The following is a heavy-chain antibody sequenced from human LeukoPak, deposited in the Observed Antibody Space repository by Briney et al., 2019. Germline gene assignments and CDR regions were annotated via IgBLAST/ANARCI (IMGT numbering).Heavy chain of an antibody. CDR3: ARDYGDYDAFDI. CDR1: GGTFSSYA. J-gene: IGHJ3*02. Sequence: ASVNVSCKASGGTFSSYAISWVRQAPGQGLEWMGGIIPIFGTANYAQKFQGRVTITTDESTSTAYMELSSLRSEDTAVYYCARDYGDYDAFDIWGQGTMVTVSS. V-gene: IGHV1-69*05. CDR2: IIPIFGTA. D-gene: IGHD4-17*01.